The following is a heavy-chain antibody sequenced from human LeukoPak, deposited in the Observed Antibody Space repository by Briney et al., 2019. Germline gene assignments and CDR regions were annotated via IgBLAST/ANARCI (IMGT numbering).Heavy chain of an antibody. Sequence: ASVKVSCKASGYTFSSYAISWVRQAPGQGLEWMGWISVYNRNTNYAQKLQGRVTMTTDTSTSTAYMELRSLRSDDTAVYYWARGDLGYCSSGSCGSIWGQGTLVTVSS. V-gene: IGHV1-18*01. CDR3: ARGDLGYCSSGSCGSI. D-gene: IGHD2-15*01. CDR2: ISVYNRNT. J-gene: IGHJ3*02. CDR1: GYTFSSYA.